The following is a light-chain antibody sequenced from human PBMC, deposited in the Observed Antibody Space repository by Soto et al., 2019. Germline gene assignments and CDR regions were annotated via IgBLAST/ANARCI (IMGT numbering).Light chain of an antibody. V-gene: IGLV2-8*01. CDR3: SSYAGNNNYV. J-gene: IGLJ1*01. CDR2: GVG. Sequence: SAPTQPPTTSQSPWQSATTSCPVSSGPVATYALVSWYQQHPGKAPKLMIYGVGKRPSGVPDRFSGSKSGNTASLTVSGLQAEDEADYFCSSYAGNNNYVFGSGTKVTVL. CDR1: SGPVATYAL.